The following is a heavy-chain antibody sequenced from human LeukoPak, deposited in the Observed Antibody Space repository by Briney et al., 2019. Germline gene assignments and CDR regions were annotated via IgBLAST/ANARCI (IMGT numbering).Heavy chain of an antibody. CDR2: IYPDDSDT. V-gene: IGHV5-51*01. Sequence: GESLKISCKGSGYTFNKYWIGWVRQMPGKGLEWMGNIYPDDSDTRYSPSFQGQVTISADNSISTAYLQWSSLQASDTAMYCSGGRCYGPAEGAFDIWGQGTMVTVSS. CDR3: GGRCYGPAEGAFDI. J-gene: IGHJ3*02. D-gene: IGHD2-15*01. CDR1: GYTFNKYW.